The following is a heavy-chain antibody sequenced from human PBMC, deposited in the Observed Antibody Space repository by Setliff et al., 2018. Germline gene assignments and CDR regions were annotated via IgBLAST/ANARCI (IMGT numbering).Heavy chain of an antibody. Sequence: SETLSLTCTVSGGSISSSSYYWGWIRQPPGKGLEWIGSTYYRGSTYYNPSLKSRVTISVDTSKNQLSLKLSSVTAADTAVYYCARLDGAGLWSHYYYYYMDVWGKGTTVTVSS. CDR1: GGSISSSSYY. CDR3: ARLDGAGLWSHYYYYYMDV. V-gene: IGHV4-39*01. CDR2: TYYRGST. J-gene: IGHJ6*03. D-gene: IGHD5-18*01.